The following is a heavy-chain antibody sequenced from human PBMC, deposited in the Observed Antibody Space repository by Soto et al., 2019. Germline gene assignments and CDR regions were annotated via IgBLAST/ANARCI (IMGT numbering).Heavy chain of an antibody. CDR1: GYTFTGYY. CDR2: INPNSGGT. D-gene: IGHD6-13*01. CDR3: ARSTPVSSWWPGYYYYGMDV. V-gene: IGHV1-2*04. J-gene: IGHJ6*02. Sequence: QVQLVQSGAEVKTPGASVKVSCKASGYTFTGYYMHWVRQAPGQGLEWMGWINPNSGGTNYAQKFQGWVTMTRDTSISTAYMELSRLRSDDTAVYYCARSTPVSSWWPGYYYYGMDVWGQGTTVTVSS.